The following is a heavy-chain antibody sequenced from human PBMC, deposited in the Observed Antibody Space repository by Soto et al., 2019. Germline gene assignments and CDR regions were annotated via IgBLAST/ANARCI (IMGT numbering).Heavy chain of an antibody. D-gene: IGHD2-15*01. V-gene: IGHV4-61*01. J-gene: IGHJ6*02. CDR2: IYYSGST. Sequence: QVQLQESGPGLVKPSETLSLTCTVSGGSVSSGSYYWSWIRQPPGKGLEWIGYIYYSGSTNYNPSLKSRVTISVDTSKNQFSLKLSSVTAADTAVYYCARDSRYRSGGSCYSVAHYGMDVWGQGTTVTVSS. CDR1: GGSVSSGSYY. CDR3: ARDSRYRSGGSCYSVAHYGMDV.